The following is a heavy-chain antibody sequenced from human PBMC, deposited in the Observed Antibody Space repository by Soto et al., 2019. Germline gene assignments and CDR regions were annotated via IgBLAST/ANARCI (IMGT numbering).Heavy chain of an antibody. CDR1: GGIFTNNA. CDR2: VIPLFDTA. J-gene: IGHJ4*02. D-gene: IGHD3-10*01. CDR3: ARDVSSDTTGFRGYDL. V-gene: IGHV1-69*01. Sequence: QVQVVQSGAEVKKPGSSVKVSCKVSGGIFTNNAISWVRQAPGQGLEWLGGVIPLFDTAYYAQIFRGRLRISADESTSTAYMELSGLTSEDTAIYYCARDVSSDTTGFRGYDLWGQGTQVTVSS.